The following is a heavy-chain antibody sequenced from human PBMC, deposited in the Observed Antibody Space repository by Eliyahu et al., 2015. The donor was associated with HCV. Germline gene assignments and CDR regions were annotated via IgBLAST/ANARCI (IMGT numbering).Heavy chain of an antibody. Sequence: QLHLQESGPGLVKPSETLSLPCTVSGXSISSSTDYWGWIRQPPGKGLEWVGSIHYSGSTYYNASLKSRVTISVDTSKNQFSLKLSSVTAADTAVYYCARVLYSSSGAPLDYWGQGALVTVSS. V-gene: IGHV4-39*07. CDR1: GXSISSSTDY. CDR3: ARVLYSSSGAPLDY. CDR2: IHYSGST. J-gene: IGHJ4*02. D-gene: IGHD6-6*01.